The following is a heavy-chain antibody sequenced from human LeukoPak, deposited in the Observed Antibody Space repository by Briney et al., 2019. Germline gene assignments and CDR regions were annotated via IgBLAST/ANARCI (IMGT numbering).Heavy chain of an antibody. D-gene: IGHD6-19*01. CDR2: ISSSSNYI. CDR3: ASTTSGWSHFDY. Sequence: GGSLRLSCAASGFTFSSYSMNWVRQAPGKGLEWVSSISSSSNYIYYVDSVKGRFTISRDNAKNSLYLQMSSLRAEDTAVYYCASTTSGWSHFDYWGQGTLVTVSS. J-gene: IGHJ4*02. CDR1: GFTFSSYS. V-gene: IGHV3-21*01.